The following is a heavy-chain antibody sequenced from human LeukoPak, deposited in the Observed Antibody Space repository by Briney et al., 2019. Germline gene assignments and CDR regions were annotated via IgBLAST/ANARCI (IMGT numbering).Heavy chain of an antibody. D-gene: IGHD2-2*01. CDR3: ARDRSRNYSCDY. CDR1: GFIFSSHA. J-gene: IGHJ4*02. CDR2: ISYDGSIK. Sequence: PGRSLRLSCAASGFIFSSHARHWVRQAPGKGLDWVAFISYDGSIKYYADSVKGRFTISRDNSKNTLYLKMSSLRTEDTAVYYCARDRSRNYSCDYWGQGTLVSVSS. V-gene: IGHV3-30-3*01.